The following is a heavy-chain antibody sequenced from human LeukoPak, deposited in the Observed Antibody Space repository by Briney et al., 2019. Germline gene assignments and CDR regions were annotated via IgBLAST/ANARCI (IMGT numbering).Heavy chain of an antibody. CDR1: GGSISSGDYY. V-gene: IGHV4-30-4*01. D-gene: IGHD4-17*01. CDR3: AKGGGDGDYAAFDI. J-gene: IGHJ3*02. Sequence: SQTLSLTCTVSGGSISSGDYYWSWIRQPPGKGLEWIGYIYYSGSTYYNPSLKSRVTISVDTSKNQVSLKLSSVPAADPAVYYCAKGGGDGDYAAFDIWGQGTMVTVSS. CDR2: IYYSGST.